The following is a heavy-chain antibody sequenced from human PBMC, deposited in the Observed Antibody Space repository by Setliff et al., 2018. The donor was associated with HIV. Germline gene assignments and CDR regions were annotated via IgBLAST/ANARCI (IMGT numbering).Heavy chain of an antibody. CDR2: VYHSGST. D-gene: IGHD3-22*01. CDR3: ARHDNYDNGGYYNLYYFDS. V-gene: IGHV4-38-2*01. Sequence: PSETLSLTCVVSGYSIGSGYYWGWIRQTPGEGLEWIGSVYHSGSTYYNPSLQSRVTISIDKARDQFSLKLSSVTAADTAVYFCARHDNYDNGGYYNLYYFDSWGPGTLVTVSS. J-gene: IGHJ4*02. CDR1: GYSIGSGYY.